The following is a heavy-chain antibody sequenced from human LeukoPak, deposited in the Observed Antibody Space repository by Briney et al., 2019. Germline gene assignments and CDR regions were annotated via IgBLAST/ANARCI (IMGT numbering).Heavy chain of an antibody. CDR2: VSANSGNT. Sequence: GASLKVSCKRTVYTYPGNRFHGMGPAPGQGLEWMGWVSANSGNTNYAQKFQGRVTMTADTSTSKAYMELRSLVSEDEAVNYSARPVNHPFDYWGQGTLVTVSS. CDR3: ARPVNHPFDY. D-gene: IGHD2/OR15-2a*01. CDR1: VYTYPGNR. J-gene: IGHJ5*01. V-gene: IGHV1-18*01.